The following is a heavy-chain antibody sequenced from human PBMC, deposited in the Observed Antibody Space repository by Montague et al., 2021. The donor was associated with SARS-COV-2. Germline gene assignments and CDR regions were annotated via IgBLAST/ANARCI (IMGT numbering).Heavy chain of an antibody. CDR3: ARSGLSGSYDY. CDR2: ITNNGVST. CDR1: GFTFSTYA. J-gene: IGHJ4*02. Sequence: SLRLSCAASGFTFSTYAMHWVRQAPGKGLEFVSAITNNGVSTYYASSVKGRFTISRDNSKNTLYLQMGRLRSEDMAVYLCARSGLSGSYDYWGQGTLVTVSS. V-gene: IGHV3-64*01. D-gene: IGHD1-26*01.